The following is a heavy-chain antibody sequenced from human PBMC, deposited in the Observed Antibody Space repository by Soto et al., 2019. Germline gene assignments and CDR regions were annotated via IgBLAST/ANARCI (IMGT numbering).Heavy chain of an antibody. Sequence: QVQLVQSGAEVKKPGSSVKVSCKASGGTFSSYAISWVRQAPGQGLEWMGGIIPIFGTANYAQKFQGRVTITADESTSTAYMELSSLRSEDTAVYYCARDQTYDFWSGRAYYYYGMDVWGQGTTVTVSS. D-gene: IGHD3-3*01. CDR3: ARDQTYDFWSGRAYYYYGMDV. V-gene: IGHV1-69*01. J-gene: IGHJ6*02. CDR1: GGTFSSYA. CDR2: IIPIFGTA.